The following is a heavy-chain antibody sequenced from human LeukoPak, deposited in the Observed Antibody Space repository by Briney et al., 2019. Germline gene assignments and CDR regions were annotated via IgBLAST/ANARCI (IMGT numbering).Heavy chain of an antibody. CDR2: INPNSGGT. V-gene: IGHV1-2*06. Sequence: ASVKVSCKASGYTFTGYYMHWARQAPGQGLEWMGRINPNSGGTNYAQKFQGRVTMTRDTSISTAYMELSRLRSDDTAVYYCARDVAAVAGTEFDYWGQGTLVTVSS. D-gene: IGHD6-19*01. CDR1: GYTFTGYY. J-gene: IGHJ4*02. CDR3: ARDVAAVAGTEFDY.